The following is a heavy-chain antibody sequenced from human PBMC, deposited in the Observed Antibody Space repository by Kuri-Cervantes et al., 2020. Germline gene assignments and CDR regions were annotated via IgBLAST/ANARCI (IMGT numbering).Heavy chain of an antibody. Sequence: SETLSLTCAVYGRSFSGYYWSWIRQPPGKGLEWIGYIYYSGSTYYNPSLKSRVTISVDTSKNQFSLKLSSVTAADTAVYYCARVPSTRPDYFDYWGQGTLVTVSS. CDR3: ARVPSTRPDYFDY. D-gene: IGHD2-2*01. CDR2: IYYSGST. J-gene: IGHJ4*02. CDR1: GRSFSGYY. V-gene: IGHV4-34*09.